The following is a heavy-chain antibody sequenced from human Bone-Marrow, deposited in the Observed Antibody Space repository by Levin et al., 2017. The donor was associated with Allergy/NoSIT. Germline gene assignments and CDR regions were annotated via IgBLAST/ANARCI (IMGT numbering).Heavy chain of an antibody. CDR1: GFTVSSSY. V-gene: IGHV3-53*01. CDR2: IYSDGST. CDR3: AREWVLSGYNYGFDY. J-gene: IGHJ4*02. D-gene: IGHD5-24*01. Sequence: GESLKISCTASGFTVSSSYMSWVRQAPGKGLEWVSVIYSDGSTFYADSVQGRFTISRDIFKNTLYLQMNSLGAEDTAVYYCAREWVLSGYNYGFDYWGQGTRVTVSS.